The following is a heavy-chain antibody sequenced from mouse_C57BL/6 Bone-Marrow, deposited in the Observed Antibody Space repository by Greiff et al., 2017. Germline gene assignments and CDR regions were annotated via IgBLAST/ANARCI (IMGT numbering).Heavy chain of an antibody. J-gene: IGHJ3*01. V-gene: IGHV1-81*01. Sequence: VKLQESGAELARPGASVKLSCKASGYTFTSYGISWVKQRTGQGLEWIGEIYPRSGNTYYNEKFKGKATLTADKSSSTAYMELRSLTSEDSAVYFCARSNVLTWFAYWGQGTLVTVSA. CDR3: ARSNVLTWFAY. CDR2: IYPRSGNT. CDR1: GYTFTSYG. D-gene: IGHD1-1*01.